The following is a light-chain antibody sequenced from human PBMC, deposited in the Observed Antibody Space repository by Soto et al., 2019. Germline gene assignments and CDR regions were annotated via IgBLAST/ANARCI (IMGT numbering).Light chain of an antibody. Sequence: DVQMTQSPSSLSAFVGDRVTITCRASQGIAPYLAWFQQKPGKVPKLLSYATSTLQSGVPSRFSGSGSVTDYTLTISSLQPVDIGTYYGQKYNSAPLTFGGGTKVEIK. J-gene: IGKJ4*01. CDR2: ATS. CDR3: QKYNSAPLT. V-gene: IGKV1-27*01. CDR1: QGIAPY.